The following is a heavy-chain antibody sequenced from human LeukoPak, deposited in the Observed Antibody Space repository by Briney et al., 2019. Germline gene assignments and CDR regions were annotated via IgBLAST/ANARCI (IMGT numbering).Heavy chain of an antibody. Sequence: SVKVSCKASGGTFSSYAISWVRQAPGQGLEWMGGIIPIFGTATYAQKFQGRVTITTDESTSTAYMELSSLRSEDTAVYYCARGEVRVPYYFDYWGQGTLVTVSS. CDR2: IIPIFGTA. V-gene: IGHV1-69*05. CDR1: GGTFSSYA. J-gene: IGHJ4*02. D-gene: IGHD1-26*01. CDR3: ARGEVRVPYYFDY.